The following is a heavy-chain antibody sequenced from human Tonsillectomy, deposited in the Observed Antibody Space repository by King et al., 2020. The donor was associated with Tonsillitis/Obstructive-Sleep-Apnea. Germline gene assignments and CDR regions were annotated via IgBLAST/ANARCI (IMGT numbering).Heavy chain of an antibody. CDR3: ARPDGTGEGNWDYSFDY. V-gene: IGHV4-39*01. D-gene: IGHD7-27*01. CDR1: GGSISSSSYY. CDR2: IYYSGST. J-gene: IGHJ4*02. Sequence: LQLQESGPGLVKPSETLSLTCTVSGGSISSSSYYWGWIRQPPGKGLEWIGSIYYSGSTYYNPSLKSRVTISVDTSKNQFSLKLSSVTAADTAVYYCARPDGTGEGNWDYSFDYWGQGTLVTVSS.